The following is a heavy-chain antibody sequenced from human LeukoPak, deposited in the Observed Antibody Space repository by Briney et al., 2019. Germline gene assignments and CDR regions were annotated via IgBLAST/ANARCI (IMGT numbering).Heavy chain of an antibody. Sequence: SETLSLTCTVSGDSIITISHYWAWIRQAPGKRLEWIGTVYYSGYTYYNPSLRTRLTMSIDTLLNQFSLRLSSVTAADTSIYYCAKLSSSYWYFDYWGQGALVAVSS. CDR2: VYYSGYT. D-gene: IGHD2-15*01. V-gene: IGHV4-39*01. CDR1: GDSIITISHY. J-gene: IGHJ4*02. CDR3: AKLSSSYWYFDY.